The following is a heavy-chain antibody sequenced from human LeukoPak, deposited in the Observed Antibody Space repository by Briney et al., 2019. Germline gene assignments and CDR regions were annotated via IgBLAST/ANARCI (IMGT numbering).Heavy chain of an antibody. D-gene: IGHD6-13*01. Sequence: SETLSLTCTVSGGSISSGGYYWSWIRQHPGKGLEWIGYIYYSGSTYYNPSLKSRVTISVDTSKNQFSPKLSSVTAADTAVYYCARALPDLCSSSWNHFDYWGQGTLVTVSS. J-gene: IGHJ4*02. CDR1: GGSISSGGYY. V-gene: IGHV4-31*03. CDR3: ARALPDLCSSSWNHFDY. CDR2: IYYSGST.